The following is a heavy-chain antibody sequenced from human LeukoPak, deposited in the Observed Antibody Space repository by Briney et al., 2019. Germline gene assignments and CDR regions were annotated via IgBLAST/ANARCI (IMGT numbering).Heavy chain of an antibody. CDR3: ARAAQVLIYNWFDP. Sequence: SETLSLTCTVSGGSISSYYWSWIRQPAGKGLEWIGRIYTSGSTNYNPSLKSRVTMSVDTSKNQFSLKLSSVTAADTAVYYCARAAQVLIYNWFDPWGQGTLVTVSS. J-gene: IGHJ5*02. V-gene: IGHV4-4*07. CDR2: IYTSGST. CDR1: GGSISSYY. D-gene: IGHD2-15*01.